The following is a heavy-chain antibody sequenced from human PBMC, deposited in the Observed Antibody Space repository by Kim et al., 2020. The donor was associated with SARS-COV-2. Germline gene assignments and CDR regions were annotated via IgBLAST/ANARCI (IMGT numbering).Heavy chain of an antibody. CDR3: ARRVAVAGTGWFDP. CDR1: GGSFSGYY. V-gene: IGHV4-34*01. J-gene: IGHJ5*02. Sequence: SETLSLTCAVYGGSFSGYYWSWIRQPPGKGLEWIGEINHSGSTNYNPSLKSRVTISVDTSKNQFSLKLSSVTAADTAVYYCARRVAVAGTGWFDPWAREPWSPSPQ. CDR2: INHSGST. D-gene: IGHD6-19*01.